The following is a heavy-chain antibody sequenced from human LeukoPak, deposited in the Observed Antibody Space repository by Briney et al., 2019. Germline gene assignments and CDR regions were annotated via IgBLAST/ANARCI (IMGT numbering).Heavy chain of an antibody. V-gene: IGHV4-34*01. CDR1: GGSFSGYY. J-gene: IGHJ4*02. CDR2: INHSGST. Sequence: PSETLSLTCAVYGGSFSGYYWSWIRQPPGKGLEWIGEINHSGSTNYNPSLKSRVTISVDTSKNQFSLKLSSVTAADTAVYYCAREPLCSSTSCMFDYWGQGTLVTVSS. D-gene: IGHD2-2*01. CDR3: AREPLCSSTSCMFDY.